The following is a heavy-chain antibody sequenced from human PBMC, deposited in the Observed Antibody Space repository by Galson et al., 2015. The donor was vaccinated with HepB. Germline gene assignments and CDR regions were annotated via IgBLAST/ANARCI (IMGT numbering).Heavy chain of an antibody. CDR1: GFTFSSYA. CDR3: ARDAGYSSSWYGGVRYNAMDV. V-gene: IGHV3-33*08. D-gene: IGHD6-13*01. Sequence: SLRLSCAASGFTFSSYAMHWVRQAPGKGLEWVAVIWFDGSNKYYTDSVKGRFTISRDNSKNTLYLQMNSLRAEDTAVYYCARDAGYSSSWYGGVRYNAMDVWGQGTTVTVSS. J-gene: IGHJ6*02. CDR2: IWFDGSNK.